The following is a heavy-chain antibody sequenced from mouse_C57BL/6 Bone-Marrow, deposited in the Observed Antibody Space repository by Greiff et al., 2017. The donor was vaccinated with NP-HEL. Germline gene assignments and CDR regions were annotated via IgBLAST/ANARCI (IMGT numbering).Heavy chain of an antibody. CDR1: GYSITSGYY. J-gene: IGHJ4*01. CDR3: ATVYGSKYYYAMDY. Sequence: EVKVEESGPGLVKPSQSLSLTCSVTGYSITSGYYWNWIRQFPGNKLEWMGYISYDGSNNSNPSLKNRISITRDTSKNQFFLKLNSVTTEDTATYYCATVYGSKYYYAMDYWGQGTSVTVSS. D-gene: IGHD1-1*01. V-gene: IGHV3-6*01. CDR2: ISYDGSN.